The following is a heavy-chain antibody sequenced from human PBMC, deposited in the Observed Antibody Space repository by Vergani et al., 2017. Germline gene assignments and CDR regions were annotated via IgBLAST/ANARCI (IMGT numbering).Heavy chain of an antibody. D-gene: IGHD6-19*01. CDR3: TSTRGWYAWDNY. CDR2: IRSKANSYAT. CDR1: GFTFSGSA. J-gene: IGHJ4*02. Sequence: EVQLVESGGGLVQPGGSLKLSCAASGFTFSGSAMHWVRQASGKGLEWVGRIRSKANSYATAYAASVKGRFTISRDDSKNTAYLQMTSLKTEDTAVYYCTSTRGWYAWDNYWGQGTLVTVSS. V-gene: IGHV3-73*02.